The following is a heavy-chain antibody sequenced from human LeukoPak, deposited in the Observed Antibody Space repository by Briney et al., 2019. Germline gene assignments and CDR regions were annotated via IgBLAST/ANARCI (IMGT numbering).Heavy chain of an antibody. CDR3: ARDQGSYYYDSSGYYSFEFYFDY. D-gene: IGHD3-22*01. CDR2: ISSSSSYI. CDR1: GSIVSSNH. V-gene: IGHV3-21*01. Sequence: PGGSLRLSCAASGSIVSSNHMNWVRQAPGKGLEWVSSISSSSSYIYYADSVKGRFTISRDNAKNSLYLQMNSLRAEDTAVYYCARDQGSYYYDSSGYYSFEFYFDYWGQGTLVTVSS. J-gene: IGHJ4*02.